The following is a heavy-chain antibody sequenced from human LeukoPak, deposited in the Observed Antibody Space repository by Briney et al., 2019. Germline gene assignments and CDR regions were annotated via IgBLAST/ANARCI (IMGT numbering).Heavy chain of an antibody. Sequence: SETLSLTCTVSGGSISSGDYYWSWIRQPPGKGLEWIGYIYYSGSTNYNPSLKSRVTISVDTSKNQFSLKLSSVTAADTAVYYCARERRIEFDPWGQGTLVTVSS. V-gene: IGHV4-61*08. D-gene: IGHD1-26*01. CDR3: ARERRIEFDP. CDR2: IYYSGST. CDR1: GGSISSGDYY. J-gene: IGHJ5*02.